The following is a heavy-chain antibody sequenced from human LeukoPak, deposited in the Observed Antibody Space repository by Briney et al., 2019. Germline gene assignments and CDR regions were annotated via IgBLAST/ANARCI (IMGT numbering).Heavy chain of an antibody. V-gene: IGHV3-23*01. CDR2: ISGSGATT. J-gene: IGHJ4*02. D-gene: IGHD6-19*01. CDR3: AKGTYTSGLYYDFDH. CDR1: GFTFTSYS. Sequence: GGSLRLSCAASGFTFTSYSISWVRQAPGKGLEWVSAISGSGATTYFADSVKGRFTLSRDNSHNTLSLRMNSLTAEDTDVYYCAKGTYTSGLYYDFDHWGQGTLVTVSS.